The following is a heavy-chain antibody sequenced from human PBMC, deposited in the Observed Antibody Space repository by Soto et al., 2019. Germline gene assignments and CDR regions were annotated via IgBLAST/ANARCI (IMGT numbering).Heavy chain of an antibody. D-gene: IGHD5-18*01. V-gene: IGHV3-48*02. CDR2: ITTTSGTT. J-gene: IGHJ4*02. Sequence: EVQLVESGGVLAQPGGSLRLSCGASGFTFSNYHMNWVRQAPGKGLEWIAFITTTSGTTQYADSVKGRFTISRDNAKSSLFLQMNSLRDADTAVYFCARERPGIPFDYWGQGTLVTVSS. CDR3: ARERPGIPFDY. CDR1: GFTFSNYH.